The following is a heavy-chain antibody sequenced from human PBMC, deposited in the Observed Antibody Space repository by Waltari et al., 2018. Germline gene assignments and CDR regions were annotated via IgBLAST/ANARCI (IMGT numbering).Heavy chain of an antibody. V-gene: IGHV4-59*01. CDR2: IYYTGST. D-gene: IGHD2-21*02. CDR3: ARGGGGDWEWFDP. J-gene: IGHJ5*02. CDR1: GGSIRGFY. Sequence: QVQLQESGPSLLKPSETLSLICTVSGGSIRGFYWSWVRQPPGKGLDWIGYIYYTGSTNFTPSLKSRVTMSVDTSKNQFSLKLRSVTAADTAFYYCARGGGGDWEWFDPWGQGTLVTVSS.